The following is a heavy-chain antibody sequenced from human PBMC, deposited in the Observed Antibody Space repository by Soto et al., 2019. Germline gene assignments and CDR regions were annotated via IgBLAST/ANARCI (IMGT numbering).Heavy chain of an antibody. CDR1: GFIFSSYW. CDR3: ARGVTYYYDTTHALDI. CDR2: IKNDGSST. V-gene: IGHV3-74*01. Sequence: GGSLRLSCAASGFIFSSYWMHWVRQAPGKGLVWVSRIKNDGSSTTYADSVRGRFTISRDNARNTLYMQMNSLRAEDTALYFCARGVTYYYDTTHALDIWGQGTMVTVSS. J-gene: IGHJ3*02. D-gene: IGHD3-22*01.